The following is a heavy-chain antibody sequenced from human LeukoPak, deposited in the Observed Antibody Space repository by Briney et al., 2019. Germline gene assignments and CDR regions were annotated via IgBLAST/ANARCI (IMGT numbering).Heavy chain of an antibody. CDR2: IYYSGST. V-gene: IGHV4-59*01. Sequence: SETLSLTCTVSGGSISSYYWSWIRQPPGKGLEWIGYIYYSGSTNYNPSLKSRVTISVDTSKNQFSLKLSSVTAADTAVYYCARGMTGYSSSCIDYWGQGTLVTVSS. CDR3: ARGMTGYSSSCIDY. CDR1: GGSISSYY. D-gene: IGHD6-13*01. J-gene: IGHJ4*02.